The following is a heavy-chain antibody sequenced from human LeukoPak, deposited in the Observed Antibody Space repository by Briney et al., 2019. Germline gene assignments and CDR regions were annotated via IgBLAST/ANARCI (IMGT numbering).Heavy chain of an antibody. V-gene: IGHV4-59*01. Sequence: SETLSLTCTVSGGSISSYYWSWLRQPPGKGLEWIGYIYYSGSTNYNPSLKSRVTISVDTSKNQFSLKLSSVTAADTAVYYCARDYYGSGSYYSEGLDYWGQGTLVTVSS. CDR3: ARDYYGSGSYYSEGLDY. CDR2: IYYSGST. D-gene: IGHD3-10*01. CDR1: GGSISSYY. J-gene: IGHJ4*02.